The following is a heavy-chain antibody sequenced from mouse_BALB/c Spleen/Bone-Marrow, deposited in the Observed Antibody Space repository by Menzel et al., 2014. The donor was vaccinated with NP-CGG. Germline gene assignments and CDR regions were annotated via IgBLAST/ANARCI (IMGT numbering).Heavy chain of an antibody. D-gene: IGHD2-3*01. CDR2: IYPGDGDT. CDR1: GYAFSNYW. Sequence: VQLQQSGAELVRPGSSVKISCKASGYAFSNYWMNWVKRRPGQGLEWIGQIYPGDGDTNYNGKFKGKATLTADKSSSTAYMQLSSLTPEDSAVYFCARGRGWYFDYWGQGTTLTVSP. J-gene: IGHJ2*01. V-gene: IGHV1-80*01. CDR3: ARGRGWYFDY.